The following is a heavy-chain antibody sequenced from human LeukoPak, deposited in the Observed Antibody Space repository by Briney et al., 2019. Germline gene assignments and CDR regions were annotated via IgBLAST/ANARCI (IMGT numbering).Heavy chain of an antibody. CDR2: ISGSGVST. V-gene: IGHV3-23*01. D-gene: IGHD3-10*01. Sequence: GGSLRLSCAASGFAFSSSAMTWVRQAPGKGLEWVSAISGSGVSTYYADSVKGRFTISRDNSKNTLYLQMNSLRAEDTAIYYCAKDGPTYYYGSGTYPNAKNNWFDPWGQGTLVTVSS. CDR1: GFAFSSSA. CDR3: AKDGPTYYYGSGTYPNAKNNWFDP. J-gene: IGHJ5*02.